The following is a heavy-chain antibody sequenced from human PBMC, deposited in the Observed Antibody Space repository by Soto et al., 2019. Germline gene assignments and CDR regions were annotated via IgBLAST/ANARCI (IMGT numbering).Heavy chain of an antibody. J-gene: IGHJ4*02. D-gene: IGHD6-13*01. CDR3: ARDLGAAAGALDY. Sequence: GGSLRLSCAASGFTFSSYSMNWVRQAPGKGLEWVSSISSSSSYIYYADSVKGRLTISRDNAKNSLYLQMNSLRAEDTAVYYCARDLGAAAGALDYWGQGTLVTVSS. V-gene: IGHV3-21*01. CDR2: ISSSSSYI. CDR1: GFTFSSYS.